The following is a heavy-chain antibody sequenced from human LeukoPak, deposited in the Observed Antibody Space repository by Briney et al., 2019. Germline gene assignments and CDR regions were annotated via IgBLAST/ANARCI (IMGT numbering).Heavy chain of an antibody. D-gene: IGHD1-1*01. V-gene: IGHV4-59*01. Sequence: SETLSLTCSVSDDSITMYYWTWIRQPPGKGLEWIGYVDHTGSTNFNPSLHGRVSISRDTTKNLFSLRLRSVTAADTAVYFCARGRVSSSTWYSTYYYYFYMDVWGKGTTVTVSS. CDR1: DDSITMYY. CDR2: VDHTGST. CDR3: ARGRVSSSTWYSTYYYYFYMDV. J-gene: IGHJ6*03.